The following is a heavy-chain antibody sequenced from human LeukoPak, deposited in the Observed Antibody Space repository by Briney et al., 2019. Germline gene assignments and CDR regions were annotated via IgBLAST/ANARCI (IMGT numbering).Heavy chain of an antibody. CDR1: GGSISSSSYY. J-gene: IGHJ4*02. CDR2: IYYSGST. CDR3: ARHSRGIADY. D-gene: IGHD6-13*01. V-gene: IGHV4-39*01. Sequence: KPSETLSLTCTVSGGSISSSSYYWGWIRQPPGKGLEWIGSIYYSGSTYYNPSLKRRVTISVDTSKNQFSLKLSSVTAADTAVYYCARHSRGIADYWGQGALVTVSS.